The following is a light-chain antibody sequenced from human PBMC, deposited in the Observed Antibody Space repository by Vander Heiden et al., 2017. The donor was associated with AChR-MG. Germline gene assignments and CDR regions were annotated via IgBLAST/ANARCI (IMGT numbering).Light chain of an antibody. CDR1: SPNIGAGYD. V-gene: IGLV1-40*01. CDR2: GNS. J-gene: IGLJ2*01. CDR3: QSYDSSLSGSHVV. Sequence: QSVLTQPPSVSGAPGQRVTISCTGSSPNIGAGYDVHWYQQLPGTGPKLLIYGNSNRPSGVPDRFSGSKSGTSASLAITGLQAEDEADYYCQSYDSSLSGSHVVFGGGTKLTVL.